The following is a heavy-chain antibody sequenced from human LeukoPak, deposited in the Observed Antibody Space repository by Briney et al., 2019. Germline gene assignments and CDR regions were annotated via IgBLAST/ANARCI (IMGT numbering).Heavy chain of an antibody. CDR3: ARDPSYYDILTGYYPDAFDI. D-gene: IGHD3-9*01. Sequence: SGTLSLTCAVSGGSISSNNWWTWVRQPPGKGLEWIGEIYHSGSTNYNPSLKSRVTISVDKSKSQFSLKLGSVTAADTAVYYCARDPSYYDILTGYYPDAFDIWGQGTMVTVSS. CDR1: GGSISSNNW. V-gene: IGHV4-4*02. J-gene: IGHJ3*02. CDR2: IYHSGST.